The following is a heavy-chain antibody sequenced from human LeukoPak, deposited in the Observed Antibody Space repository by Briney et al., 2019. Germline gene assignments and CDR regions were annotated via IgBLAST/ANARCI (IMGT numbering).Heavy chain of an antibody. CDR2: ISSSGSTI. Sequence: PGGSLRLSCAASGFTFSSYEMNWVRQAPGKGLEWVSYISSSGSTIYYADSVKGRFTISRDNAMNSLYLQMNSLRAEDTVVYYCARDRGFSESNDYGDYADYWGQGTLVTVSS. J-gene: IGHJ4*02. CDR3: ARDRGFSESNDYGDYADY. D-gene: IGHD4-17*01. V-gene: IGHV3-48*03. CDR1: GFTFSSYE.